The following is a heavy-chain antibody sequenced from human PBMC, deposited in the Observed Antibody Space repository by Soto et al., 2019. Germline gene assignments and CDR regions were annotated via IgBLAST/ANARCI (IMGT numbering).Heavy chain of an antibody. CDR1: GFTFSVSA. V-gene: IGHV3-73*01. CDR2: IRSKANSYAT. CDR3: RGDYYCTDV. J-gene: IGHJ6*02. Sequence: GGSLRRSCAASGFTFSVSAMHWVRQASGKGLEWVGRIRSKANSYATAYAASVKGRFTISRDDSKNTAYLQMNSLKTEDTAGYYRRGDYYCTDVRGQVTTAPISS.